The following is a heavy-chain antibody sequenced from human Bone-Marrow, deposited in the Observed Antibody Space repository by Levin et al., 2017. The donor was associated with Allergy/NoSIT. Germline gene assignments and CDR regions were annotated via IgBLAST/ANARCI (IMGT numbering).Heavy chain of an antibody. D-gene: IGHD3-22*01. J-gene: IGHJ6*03. CDR1: GLTFSNFG. CDR3: AKVYYDNYYYYMDV. CDR2: ISGSGGST. V-gene: IGHV3-23*01. Sequence: GGSLRLSCVATGLTFSNFGMTWVRQAPGKGLEWLSAISGSGGSTFYADSVKGRFTISRDNSKNTLYLEMNSLRAEDTAVYYCAKVYYDNYYYYMDVWGKGTTVTVSS.